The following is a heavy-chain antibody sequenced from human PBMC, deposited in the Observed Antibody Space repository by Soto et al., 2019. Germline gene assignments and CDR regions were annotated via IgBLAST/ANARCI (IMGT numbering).Heavy chain of an antibody. CDR3: XRDHAAXAIKHYYYYGMDV. CDR2: IWYDGSNK. D-gene: IGHD6-13*01. CDR1: GFTFSSYG. J-gene: IGHJ6*02. Sequence: SLRLSCAAXGFTFSSYGMHWVRQAPGKGLEWVAVIWYDGSNKYYADSVKGRFTISRDNSKNTLYLQMNSLRAEDTAVYYXXRDHAAXAIKHYYYYGMDVWGQGTTVTVSS. V-gene: IGHV3-33*01.